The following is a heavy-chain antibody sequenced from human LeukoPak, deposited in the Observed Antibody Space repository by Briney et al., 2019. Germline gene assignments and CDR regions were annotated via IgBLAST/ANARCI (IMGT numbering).Heavy chain of an antibody. CDR2: TYYSGST. CDR1: GGSISSSSYY. D-gene: IGHD1-26*01. Sequence: SETLSLTCTVSGGSISSSSYYWGWIRQPPGKGLEWIGSTYYSGSTYYKSSLKSRVTVSVGTSKNQFSLKLSSVTAADTAVYYCASLRERSYYARGFDYWGQGTLVTVSS. CDR3: ASLRERSYYARGFDY. J-gene: IGHJ4*02. V-gene: IGHV4-39*01.